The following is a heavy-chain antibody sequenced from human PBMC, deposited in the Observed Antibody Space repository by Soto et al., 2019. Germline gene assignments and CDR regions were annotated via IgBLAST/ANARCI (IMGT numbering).Heavy chain of an antibody. D-gene: IGHD1-26*01. V-gene: IGHV3-30-3*01. CDR2: ITYDGSNQ. CDR3: ARAPSGSYPEFDY. CDR1: GFSFSSYT. Sequence: GGSLRLSCAASGFSFSSYTMHWVRQAPGKGLEWVGVITYDGSNQYYADSVKGRFTISRDNSRNMLFLQMNSLRPDDTAVYYCARAPSGSYPEFDYWGQGT. J-gene: IGHJ4*02.